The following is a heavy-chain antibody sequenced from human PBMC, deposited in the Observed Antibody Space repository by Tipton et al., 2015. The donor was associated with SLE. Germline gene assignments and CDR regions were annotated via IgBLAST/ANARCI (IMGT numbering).Heavy chain of an antibody. CDR3: AREFRDNFDY. J-gene: IGHJ4*02. CDR1: GFTFSTYS. CDR2: ISSSSRPI. Sequence: SLRLSCAASGFTFSTYSMNWVRQAPGKGLEWISYISSSSRPIYYADSVKGRFTISRDNAKNSLYLQVNSLRAEDTAVYYCAREFRDNFDYWGQGTLVTVSS. V-gene: IGHV3-48*01.